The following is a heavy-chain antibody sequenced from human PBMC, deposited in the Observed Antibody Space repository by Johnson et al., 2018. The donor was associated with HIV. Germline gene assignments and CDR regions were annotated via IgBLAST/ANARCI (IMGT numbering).Heavy chain of an antibody. J-gene: IGHJ3*02. CDR1: GFTFSSYA. CDR2: IYSGGST. D-gene: IGHD3-16*01. V-gene: IGHV3-23*03. Sequence: CAASGFTFSSYAMSWVRQAPGQGLEWVSVIYSGGSTYYADSVKGRFTISRDNAKNSLYLQMNSLRAEDTAVYYCARRFGAAFDIWGQGTMVTVSS. CDR3: ARRFGAAFDI.